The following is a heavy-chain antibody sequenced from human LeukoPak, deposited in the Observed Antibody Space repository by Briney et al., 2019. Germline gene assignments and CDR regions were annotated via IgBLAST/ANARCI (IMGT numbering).Heavy chain of an antibody. CDR3: TKGYSSNWYYFDY. J-gene: IGHJ4*02. CDR1: GFTFSNYG. CDR2: ISHNERET. D-gene: IGHD6-13*01. V-gene: IGHV3-30*04. Sequence: GGSLRLSCAASGFTFSNYGLHWVRQSPGKGLDWVAGISHNERETFYAGSVKGRSTISRDNSKNTLYLQMRSLRAEDTAVYYCTKGYSSNWYYFDYWGQGTLVTVSS.